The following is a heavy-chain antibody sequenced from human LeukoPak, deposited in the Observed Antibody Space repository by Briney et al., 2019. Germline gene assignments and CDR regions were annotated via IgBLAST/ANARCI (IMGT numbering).Heavy chain of an antibody. Sequence: GRSLRLSCEASGFTFSSYPMHWVRQAPGKGLEWVAVISYDGSNKYYADSVKGRFTISRDNSKNTLYLQMNSLRAEDTAVYYCARRGYGDYGMDVWGKGTTVTVSS. CDR1: GFTFSSYP. J-gene: IGHJ6*04. CDR3: ARRGYGDYGMDV. D-gene: IGHD4-17*01. CDR2: ISYDGSNK. V-gene: IGHV3-30*04.